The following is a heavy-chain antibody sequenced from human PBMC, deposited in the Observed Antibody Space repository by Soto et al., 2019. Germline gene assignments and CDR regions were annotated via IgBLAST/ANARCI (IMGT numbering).Heavy chain of an antibody. V-gene: IGHV4-4*02. CDR3: AKSQFDWNYCVY. D-gene: IGHD3-9*01. J-gene: IGHJ4*02. CDR2: VHHSKGA. Sequence: PSETLSLTCVVSDKSMSEDIWWSWARQPPGKGLEWIGEVHHSKGALYNPSLTSRVTVSADVFSNKFFLRAEDTAVYYCAKSQFDWNYCVYWGQGTLVTVSS. CDR1: DKSMSEDIW.